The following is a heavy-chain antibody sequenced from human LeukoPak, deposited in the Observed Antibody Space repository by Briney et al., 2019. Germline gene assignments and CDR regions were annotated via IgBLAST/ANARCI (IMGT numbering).Heavy chain of an antibody. J-gene: IGHJ6*03. CDR2: IYYSGST. CDR1: GGSISSYY. Sequence: SETLSLTCTVSGGSISSYYWSWIRQPPGKGLEWIGYIYYSGSTNYNPSLKSRVTISVDTSKNQFSLKLSSVTAADTAVYYCARIPTLQPMDVGGKGTTVTISS. D-gene: IGHD1-1*01. CDR3: ARIPTLQPMDV. V-gene: IGHV4-59*08.